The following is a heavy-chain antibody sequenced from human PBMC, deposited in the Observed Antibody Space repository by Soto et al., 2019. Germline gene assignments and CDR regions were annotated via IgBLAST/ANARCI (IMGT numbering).Heavy chain of an antibody. Sequence: PSETLSLTCTVAGGSISSYYWSWIRQPPGKGLEWIGYIYYSGSTNYNPSLKSRVTISVDTSKNQCSLKLSSVTAADTAVYYCARWGVGVPGYYYWGQGTLVTLSS. D-gene: IGHD3-9*01. CDR3: ARWGVGVPGYYY. V-gene: IGHV4-59*08. CDR1: GGSISSYY. CDR2: IYYSGST. J-gene: IGHJ4*02.